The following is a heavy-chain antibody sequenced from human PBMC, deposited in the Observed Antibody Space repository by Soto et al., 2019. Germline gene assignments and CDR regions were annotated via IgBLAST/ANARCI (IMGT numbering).Heavy chain of an antibody. J-gene: IGHJ5*02. D-gene: IGHD3-22*01. CDR3: ARDTQQDSNGYYLEWFDP. CDR1: GYTFYRYG. CDR2: INPSNDNT. Sequence: QVQLVQSGAEVKKAGASVKVSCKASGYTFYRYGITWVRQAPGQGLEWMGWINPSNDNTNYAQKFRGRVTMTTDASNSTAHMELRSLKSDDTAVYYCARDTQQDSNGYYLEWFDPWGQGTLVTVSS. V-gene: IGHV1-18*01.